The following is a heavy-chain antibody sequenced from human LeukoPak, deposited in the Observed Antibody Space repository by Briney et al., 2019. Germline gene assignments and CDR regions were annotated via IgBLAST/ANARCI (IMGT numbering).Heavy chain of an antibody. CDR2: ISYDGSNK. CDR3: ATLGVAAAGTDY. Sequence: GGSLRLSCAASGFTFSSYAMHWVRQAPGKGLEWVAVISYDGSNKYYADSVKGRFTISRDNSKNTLYLQMNSLRAEDTAVYYCATLGVAAAGTDYWGQGTLVTVSS. CDR1: GFTFSSYA. D-gene: IGHD6-13*01. J-gene: IGHJ4*02. V-gene: IGHV3-30-3*01.